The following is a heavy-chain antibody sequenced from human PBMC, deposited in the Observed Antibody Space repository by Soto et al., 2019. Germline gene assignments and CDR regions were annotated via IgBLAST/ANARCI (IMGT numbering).Heavy chain of an antibody. V-gene: IGHV3-23*01. CDR1: GFTFENYA. Sequence: TWGSLRLSCVASGFTFENYAMSWVRQAPGKGLEWVSAISGSGGTTYYSDSVKGRFTISRDNSKNTVYLQMNDLRVEDAAEYFCAKDSWAIFGVPAGEYYAMDVWGQGTTVTVSS. CDR3: AKDSWAIFGVPAGEYYAMDV. D-gene: IGHD3-3*01. CDR2: ISGSGGTT. J-gene: IGHJ6*02.